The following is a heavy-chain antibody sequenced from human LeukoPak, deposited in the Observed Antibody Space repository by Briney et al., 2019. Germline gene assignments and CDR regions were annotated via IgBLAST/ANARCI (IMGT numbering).Heavy chain of an antibody. V-gene: IGHV3-48*03. CDR2: ISSSGSTI. CDR3: ARDSPMLRGVTGY. CDR1: GFTFSTYA. J-gene: IGHJ4*02. D-gene: IGHD3-10*01. Sequence: GGSLRLSCAASGFTFSTYAMNWVRQAPGKGLEWVSYISSSGSTIYYADSVKGRFTVSRDNAKTSLYLQMNSLRVEDTAVYYCARDSPMLRGVTGYWGQGTLVIVSS.